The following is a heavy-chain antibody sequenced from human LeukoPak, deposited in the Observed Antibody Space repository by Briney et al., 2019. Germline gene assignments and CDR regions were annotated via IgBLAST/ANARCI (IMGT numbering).Heavy chain of an antibody. CDR2: INPSGGST. Sequence: GASVKVSCKGSGYTFTSYYMHWVRQAPGQGLEWMGIINPSGGSTSYAQKFQGRVTMTRDTSTSTVYMELSSLRSEDTAVYYCARDPVLRFLEWLPQYYFDYWGQGTLVTVSS. CDR1: GYTFTSYY. D-gene: IGHD3-3*01. CDR3: ARDPVLRFLEWLPQYYFDY. J-gene: IGHJ4*02. V-gene: IGHV1-46*01.